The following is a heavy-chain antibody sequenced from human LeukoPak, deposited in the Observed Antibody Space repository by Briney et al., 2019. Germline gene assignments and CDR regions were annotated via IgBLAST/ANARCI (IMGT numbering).Heavy chain of an antibody. CDR3: ARAERITIFGVVIRTDASDI. J-gene: IGHJ3*02. CDR2: ISAYNGNT. D-gene: IGHD3-3*01. Sequence: ASVKVSCKASGYTFTSYGISWVRQAPGQGLEWMGWISAYNGNTNYAQKLQGRVTMTTDTSTSTAYMELRSLRSDDTAVYYCARAERITIFGVVIRTDASDIWGQGTMVTVSS. CDR1: GYTFTSYG. V-gene: IGHV1-18*01.